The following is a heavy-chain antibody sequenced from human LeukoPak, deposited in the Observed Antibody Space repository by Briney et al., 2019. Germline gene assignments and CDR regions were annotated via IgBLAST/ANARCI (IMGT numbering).Heavy chain of an antibody. CDR1: GFTFSDYY. CDR2: ISSSSSYT. CDR3: ARAPSHCSSTSCYPNHFDY. J-gene: IGHJ4*02. Sequence: GGSLRLSCAASGFTFSDYYMSWIRQAPGKGLEWVSYISSSSSYTNYADSVKGRFTISRDNAKNSLHLQMNSLRAEDTAVYYCARAPSHCSSTSCYPNHFDYWGQGTLVTVSS. D-gene: IGHD2-2*01. V-gene: IGHV3-11*05.